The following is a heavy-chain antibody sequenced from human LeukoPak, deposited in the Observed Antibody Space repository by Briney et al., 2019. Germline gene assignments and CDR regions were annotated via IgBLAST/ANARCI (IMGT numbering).Heavy chain of an antibody. Sequence: SETLSHTCTVSGGSVSSGSYYWSWIRQPPGKGLEWIRYIYYSGSTNYNPSLKSRVTISVDTSKNQFSLKLSSVTAADTAVYYCARADVDIVATMDYYYYGMDVWGQGTTVTVSS. D-gene: IGHD5-12*01. CDR1: GGSVSSGSYY. CDR2: IYYSGST. J-gene: IGHJ6*02. CDR3: ARADVDIVATMDYYYYGMDV. V-gene: IGHV4-61*01.